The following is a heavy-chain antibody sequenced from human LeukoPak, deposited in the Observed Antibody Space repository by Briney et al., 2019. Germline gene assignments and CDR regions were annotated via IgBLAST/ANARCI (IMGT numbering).Heavy chain of an antibody. CDR3: ARGRYCGETTCSDFDS. CDR1: GYTFTDYY. V-gene: IGHV1-2*02. Sequence: ASVRVSCKASGYTFTDYYMHWVRQAPGPGLEWMGWINPNSGGTDYAQKFQGRVTLIRDTSISTAYMELSRLTSDDTAVYYCARGRYCGETTCSDFDSWGQGTLVTVSS. J-gene: IGHJ4*02. D-gene: IGHD2-21*01. CDR2: INPNSGGT.